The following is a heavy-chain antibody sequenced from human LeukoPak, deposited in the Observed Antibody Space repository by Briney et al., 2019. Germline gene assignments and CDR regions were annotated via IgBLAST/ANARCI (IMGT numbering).Heavy chain of an antibody. D-gene: IGHD3-22*01. J-gene: IGHJ6*03. Sequence: SETLSLTCAVYGEPFSAYYWTWIRQPPGKGLEWIGEINHSGSTNYNPSLKSRVTMSVDTSKNQFSLKLSSVTAADTAVYYCARFPMVAVAYRYYYMDVWGKGTTVTVSS. V-gene: IGHV4-34*01. CDR2: INHSGST. CDR1: GEPFSAYY. CDR3: ARFPMVAVAYRYYYMDV.